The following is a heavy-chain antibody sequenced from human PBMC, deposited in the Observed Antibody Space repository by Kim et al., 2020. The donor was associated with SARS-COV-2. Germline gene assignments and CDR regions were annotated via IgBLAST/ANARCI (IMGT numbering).Heavy chain of an antibody. CDR3: SRDLYDYVWVSHRAYSYDSFEI. CDR1: GGSISSSNW. CDR2: IYHSGST. J-gene: IGHJ3*02. Sequence: SETLSLTCAVSGGSISSSNWWSRVRQPPGKGLEWIGEIYHSGSTNYNPSLKSRVTISVDKSKDQFSLNLSSVNAPDTAVYYCSRDLYDYVWVSHRAYSYDSFEIWGQETKVAVSS. V-gene: IGHV4-4*02. D-gene: IGHD3-16*02.